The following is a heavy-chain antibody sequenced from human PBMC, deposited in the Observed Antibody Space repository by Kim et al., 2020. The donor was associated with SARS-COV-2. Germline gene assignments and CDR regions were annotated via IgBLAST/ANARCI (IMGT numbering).Heavy chain of an antibody. V-gene: IGHV3-33*01. CDR1: GFTFSSYG. CDR2: IWYDGSNK. D-gene: IGHD5-18*01. Sequence: GGSLRLSCAASGFTFSSYGMHWVRQAPGKGLEWVAVIWYDGSNKYYADSVKGRFTISRDNSKNTLYLQMNSLRAEDTAVYYCARDVRRQLWLTGGVDYWGQGTLVTVSS. CDR3: ARDVRRQLWLTGGVDY. J-gene: IGHJ4*02.